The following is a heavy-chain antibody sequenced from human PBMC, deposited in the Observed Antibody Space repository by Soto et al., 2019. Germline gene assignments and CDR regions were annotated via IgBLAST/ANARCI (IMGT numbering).Heavy chain of an antibody. CDR3: ARHTDCGSGSSCLGSGNMDTDAFDI. D-gene: IGHD3-10*01. J-gene: IGHJ3*02. Sequence: QLQLQESGPGLVKPSETLSLTCTVSGGSISSDIHYWGWIRQPPGKGLEWIGTIYYSGNIYNNPXXXXRVXXXMDTSKNQFSXXLXSXTAADTAVYYCARHTDCGSGSSCLGSGNMDTDAFDIWGQGTMVTVS. CDR2: IYYSGNI. V-gene: IGHV4-39*01. CDR1: GGSISSDIHY.